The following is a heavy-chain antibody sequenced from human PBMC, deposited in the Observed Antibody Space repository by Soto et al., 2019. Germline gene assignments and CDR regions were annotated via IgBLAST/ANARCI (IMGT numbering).Heavy chain of an antibody. CDR3: ARGGAHYFNY. V-gene: IGHV3-30*03. Sequence: QVHLVQSGGGVVQPGRSLRLSCVVSGFIFRSDGMVWVRQAPGKGLEWVTTISSDGTNEHYADSVKGRITVSRDNSKNTLYLQMDSLSEEDTAVYYCARGGAHYFNYWGQGTMVTVSS. CDR1: GFIFRSDG. CDR2: ISSDGTNE. D-gene: IGHD1-26*01. J-gene: IGHJ4*02.